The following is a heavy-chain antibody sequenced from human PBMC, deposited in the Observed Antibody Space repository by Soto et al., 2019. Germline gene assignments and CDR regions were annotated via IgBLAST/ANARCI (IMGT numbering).Heavy chain of an antibody. CDR3: ARDADWNYLGGFDY. CDR1: GGTFSSYA. D-gene: IGHD1-7*01. Sequence: QVQLVQSGAEVKKPGSSVKVSCKASGGTFSSYAISWVRQAPGQGLEWMGGIIPIFGTANYAQKFQGRVTITADKATSTAYLELSSLRSEDTAVYYCARDADWNYLGGFDYWGQGTLVTVSS. CDR2: IIPIFGTA. J-gene: IGHJ4*02. V-gene: IGHV1-69*06.